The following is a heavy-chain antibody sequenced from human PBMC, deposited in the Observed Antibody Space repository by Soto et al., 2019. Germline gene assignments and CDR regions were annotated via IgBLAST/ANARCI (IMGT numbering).Heavy chain of an antibody. J-gene: IGHJ4*02. Sequence: PEGSLRLSCADSGFILRNYWMSWVRQAPGMGLQWVASIKEDGSEKYYVDPVKGRFTISRENAKNSLYLQMNSLRDEDTAVYYCATLQLGREEVFDSWGQGTLVTVSS. CDR3: ATLQLGREEVFDS. D-gene: IGHD1-1*01. V-gene: IGHV3-7*01. CDR1: GFILRNYW. CDR2: IKEDGSEK.